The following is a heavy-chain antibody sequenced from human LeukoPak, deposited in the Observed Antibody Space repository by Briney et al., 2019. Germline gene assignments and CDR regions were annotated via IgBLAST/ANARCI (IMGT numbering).Heavy chain of an antibody. Sequence: SETLSLTCTVSGGSISSYYWSWIRQPPGKGLEWIGYIYYSGSTNYNPSLKSRVTISVDTSKNQFSLKLSSVTAADTAVYYCARADRKEDAFDIWGQGTMVTVSS. CDR3: ARADRKEDAFDI. D-gene: IGHD1-14*01. V-gene: IGHV4-59*01. J-gene: IGHJ3*02. CDR2: IYYSGST. CDR1: GGSISSYY.